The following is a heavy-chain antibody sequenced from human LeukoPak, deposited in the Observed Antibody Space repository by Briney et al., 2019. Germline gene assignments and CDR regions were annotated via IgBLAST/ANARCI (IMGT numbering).Heavy chain of an antibody. CDR3: ARGGFDGDYVLYYFDY. J-gene: IGHJ4*02. D-gene: IGHD4-17*01. V-gene: IGHV3-30*02. Sequence: GGSLRLSCAASGFTFSSYGMHWVRQAPGKGLEWVAFIRYDGSNKYYTDSVKGRFTISRDNSKNTLYLQMNSLRAEDTAVYYCARGGFDGDYVLYYFDYWGQGTLVTVSS. CDR1: GFTFSSYG. CDR2: IRYDGSNK.